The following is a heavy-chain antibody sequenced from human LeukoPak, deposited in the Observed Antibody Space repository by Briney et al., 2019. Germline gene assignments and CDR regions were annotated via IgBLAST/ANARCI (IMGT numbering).Heavy chain of an antibody. J-gene: IGHJ4*02. CDR3: ARDGNQMGIDQVIVVVPAAVNFDY. Sequence: ASVKVSCKASGYTFTSYGISWVRQAPGQGLEWMGWISAYKGNTNYAQKLQVRVTMTTDTSTSTAYMELRSLRSDDTAVYYCARDGNQMGIDQVIVVVPAAVNFDYWGQRTLVTVSS. CDR2: ISAYKGNT. D-gene: IGHD2-2*01. V-gene: IGHV1-18*01. CDR1: GYTFTSYG.